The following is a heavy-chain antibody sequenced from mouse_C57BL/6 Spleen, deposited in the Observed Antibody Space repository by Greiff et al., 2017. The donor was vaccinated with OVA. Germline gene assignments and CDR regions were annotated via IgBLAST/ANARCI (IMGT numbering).Heavy chain of an antibody. Sequence: EVKVEESGPGLVKPSQSLSLTCSVTGYSITSGYYWNWIRQFPGNKLEWMGYISYDGSNNYNPSLKNRISITRDTSKNQFFLKLNSVTTEDTATYYGARGEAYYSNGFDYWGQGTTLTVSS. J-gene: IGHJ2*01. V-gene: IGHV3-6*01. CDR3: ARGEAYYSNGFDY. D-gene: IGHD2-5*01. CDR1: GYSITSGYY. CDR2: ISYDGSN.